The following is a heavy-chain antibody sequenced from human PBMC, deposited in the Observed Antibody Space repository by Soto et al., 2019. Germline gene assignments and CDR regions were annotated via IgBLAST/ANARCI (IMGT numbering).Heavy chain of an antibody. D-gene: IGHD2-2*01. CDR2: INAGNGNT. CDR3: ARPSEDIVVVPAAMEERDTIFGVVHYYYGMDV. Sequence: GAPVEVSWKASGYAMTVDAMHCGSQTPGQRLEWMGWINAGNGNTKYSQKFQGRVTITADESTSTAYMELSSLRSEDTAVYYCARPSEDIVVVPAAMEERDTIFGVVHYYYGMDVWGQGTTVTVSS. CDR1: GYAMTVDA. J-gene: IGHJ6*02. V-gene: IGHV1-3*01.